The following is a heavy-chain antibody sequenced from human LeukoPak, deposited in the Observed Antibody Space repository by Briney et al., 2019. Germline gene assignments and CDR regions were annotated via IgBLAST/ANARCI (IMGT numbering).Heavy chain of an antibody. CDR3: ARIVGAAGDFDY. Sequence: SGPALVNPTQTPTLTCTFSGFSLSTSGMCVSWIRQPPGRALEWLALIDWDDDKYYSTSLKTRLTISKDTSKNQVVLTMTNMDPVDTATYYCARIVGAAGDFDYWGQGTLVTVSS. D-gene: IGHD6-13*01. CDR1: GFSLSTSGMC. CDR2: IDWDDDK. V-gene: IGHV2-70*01. J-gene: IGHJ4*02.